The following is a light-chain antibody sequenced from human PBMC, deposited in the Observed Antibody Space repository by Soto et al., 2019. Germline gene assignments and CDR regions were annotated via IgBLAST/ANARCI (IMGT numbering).Light chain of an antibody. CDR3: KQLNSYPLT. J-gene: IGKJ4*01. CDR2: AAS. Sequence: DIQLTQSPSFLSASVGGRVTITCRASQGISSYLAWYQQKTGKDTKLLIYAASTLQSGAQSRFSGSGSGTEFTLKISSLQPEDFATYYCKQLNSYPLTFGRGTKVDIK. CDR1: QGISSY. V-gene: IGKV1-9*01.